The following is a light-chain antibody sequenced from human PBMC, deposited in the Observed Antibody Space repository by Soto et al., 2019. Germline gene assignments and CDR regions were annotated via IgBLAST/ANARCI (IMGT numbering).Light chain of an antibody. CDR2: DAS. CDR1: QSVSSY. Sequence: EIVLTQSPATLSLSPGERATLSCSASQSVSSYLAWYQQKPGQAPRLLIYDASNRATGIPARFSGSGSGTDFTLTISSLEPKDFAVYYCQQGGTFGQGTRLEIK. V-gene: IGKV3-11*01. CDR3: QQGGT. J-gene: IGKJ5*01.